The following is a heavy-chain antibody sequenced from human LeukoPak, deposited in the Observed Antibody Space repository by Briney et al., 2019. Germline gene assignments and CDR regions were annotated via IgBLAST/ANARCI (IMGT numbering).Heavy chain of an antibody. V-gene: IGHV3-64*01. J-gene: IGHJ4*02. CDR3: AREGEVPAAFDY. D-gene: IGHD2-2*01. Sequence: PGGSLRLSCAASGFTFSSYAMHWVRQAPGKGLEYVSAISSNGGSTYYANSVKGRFTISRDNSKNTLYLQMGSLRAEDMAVYYCAREGEVPAAFDYWGQGTLVTVSS. CDR2: ISSNGGST. CDR1: GFTFSSYA.